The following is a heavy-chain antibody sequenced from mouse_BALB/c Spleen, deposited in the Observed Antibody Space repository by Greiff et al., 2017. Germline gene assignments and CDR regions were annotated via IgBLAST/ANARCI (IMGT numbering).Heavy chain of an antibody. V-gene: IGHV3-2*02. D-gene: IGHD3-2*01. J-gene: IGHJ2*01. CDR1: GYSITSDYA. Sequence: EVKLQESGPGLVKPSQSLSLTCTVTGYSITSDYAWNWIRQFPGNKLEWMGYISYSGSTSYNPSLKSRISITRDTSKNQFFLQLNSVTTEDTATYYCAVSLDSSGYGGYFDYWGQGTTLTVSS. CDR3: AVSLDSSGYGGYFDY. CDR2: ISYSGST.